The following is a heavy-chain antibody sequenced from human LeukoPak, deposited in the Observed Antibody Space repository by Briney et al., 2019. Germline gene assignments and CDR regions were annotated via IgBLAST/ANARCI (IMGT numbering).Heavy chain of an antibody. CDR3: AKDLWDYYGSGSTFDY. V-gene: IGHV3-30*18. CDR2: ISYDGSNK. J-gene: IGHJ4*02. Sequence: GGSLRLSCAASGFTFSSYGMHWVRQAPGKGLEWVAVISYDGSNKYYADSVKGRFTISRDNSKNTLYLQMNSLSAEDTAVYYCAKDLWDYYGSGSTFDYWGQGTLVTVSS. CDR1: GFTFSSYG. D-gene: IGHD3-10*01.